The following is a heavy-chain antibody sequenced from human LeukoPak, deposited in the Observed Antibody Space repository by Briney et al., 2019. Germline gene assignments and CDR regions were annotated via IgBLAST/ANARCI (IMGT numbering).Heavy chain of an antibody. CDR3: ARDGAQFSFDY. D-gene: IGHD3-16*01. CDR1: GGSISSYY. J-gene: IGHJ4*02. Sequence: SETLSLTCTVSGGSISSYYWSWIRQPPGKGPEWIGFIYYSGSTHYKPSLKSRGTISVDTSKNQYSLKLSSVTAADTAVYYCARDGAQFSFDYWGQGTLVTVSS. CDR2: IYYSGST. V-gene: IGHV4-59*01.